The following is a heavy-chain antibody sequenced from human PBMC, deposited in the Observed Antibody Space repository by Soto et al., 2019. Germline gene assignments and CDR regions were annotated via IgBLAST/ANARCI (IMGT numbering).Heavy chain of an antibody. CDR2: ISSGSAAI. Sequence: EVQLVESGGGLVQPGGSPRLSCAASGFTFSSYSMNWVRQAPGKGLEWVSYISSGSAAIYYADSVKGRFTISRDNAKNSLYLQMNSLRDEDTAVYCCARGSDAFDIWGQGTMITVSS. V-gene: IGHV3-48*02. CDR1: GFTFSSYS. J-gene: IGHJ3*02. CDR3: ARGSDAFDI.